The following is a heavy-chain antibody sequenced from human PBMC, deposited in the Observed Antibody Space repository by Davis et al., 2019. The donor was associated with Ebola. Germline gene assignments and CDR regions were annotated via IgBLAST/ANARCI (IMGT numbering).Heavy chain of an antibody. CDR2: IYYSGST. J-gene: IGHJ4*02. CDR1: GGSISSGGYY. V-gene: IGHV4-61*08. Sequence: SETLSLTCTVSGGSISSGGYYWSWIRQPPGKGLEWIGYIYYSGSTNYNPSLKSRVTISVDTSKNQFSLKLSSVTAADTAVYYCARESSDYYFDYWGQGTLVTVSS. CDR3: ARESSDYYFDY. D-gene: IGHD2-21*02.